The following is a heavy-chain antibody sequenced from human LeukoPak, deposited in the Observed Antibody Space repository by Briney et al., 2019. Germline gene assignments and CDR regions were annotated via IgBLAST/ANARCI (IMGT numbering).Heavy chain of an antibody. Sequence: SETLSLTCTVSGGSISSHYWSWIRQSPGKGLEWIGSIFGSGSTNKNPSLDSRVTISLDTSRNQFSLKVRSVTPADTAVYYCARGSGSSTITPFDYWGQGALVTVSS. CDR2: IFGSGST. CDR1: GGSISSHY. J-gene: IGHJ4*02. CDR3: ARGSGSSTITPFDY. D-gene: IGHD3-10*01. V-gene: IGHV4-59*11.